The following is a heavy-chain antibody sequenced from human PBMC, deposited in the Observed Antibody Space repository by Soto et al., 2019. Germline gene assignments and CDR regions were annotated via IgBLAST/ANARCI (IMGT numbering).Heavy chain of an antibody. Sequence: QVQLVQSGAEVKKPGASVKVSCKASGYSFATYGFSWVRQAPGQGLECVGWISAHNGDTHYSQKFQGRVTLTTDTSTNTGYMELRSLTSDDTAVYFCATEPIYYNDGRGYSPLGHWGQGTLVTVSS. CDR2: ISAHNGDT. V-gene: IGHV1-18*04. CDR3: ATEPIYYNDGRGYSPLGH. D-gene: IGHD3-22*01. CDR1: GYSFATYG. J-gene: IGHJ4*02.